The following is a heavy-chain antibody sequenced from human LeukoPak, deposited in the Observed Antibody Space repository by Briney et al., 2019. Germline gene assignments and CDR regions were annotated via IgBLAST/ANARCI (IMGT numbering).Heavy chain of an antibody. CDR2: IYYSGST. V-gene: IGHV4-61*01. CDR1: GGSISSSSYY. J-gene: IGHJ5*02. Sequence: SETLSLTCTVSGGSISSSSYYWGWIRQPPGKGLEWIGYIYYSGSTNYNPSLKSRVTISVDTSKNQFSLKLSSVTAADTAVYYCARESGPDDYGGNWHLFDPWGQGTLVTVSS. D-gene: IGHD4-23*01. CDR3: ARESGPDDYGGNWHLFDP.